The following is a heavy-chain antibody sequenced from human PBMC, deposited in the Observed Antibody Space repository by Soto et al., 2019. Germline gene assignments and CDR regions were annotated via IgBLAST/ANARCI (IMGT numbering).Heavy chain of an antibody. J-gene: IGHJ3*02. D-gene: IGHD2-15*01. CDR1: GYTFNSYD. CDR3: ARVSCSGGSCYLAFDI. CDR2: MNPNSGNT. V-gene: IGHV1-8*01. Sequence: ASVKVSCKASGYTFNSYDINWVRQATGQGLEWMGWMNPNSGNTGYAQKFQGRVTMTRNTSISTAYMELSSLRSEDTAVYYCARVSCSGGSCYLAFDIWGQGTMVNVSS.